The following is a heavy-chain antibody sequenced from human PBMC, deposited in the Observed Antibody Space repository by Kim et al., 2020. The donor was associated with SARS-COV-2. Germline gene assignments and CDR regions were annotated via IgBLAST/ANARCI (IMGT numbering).Heavy chain of an antibody. J-gene: IGHJ3*02. V-gene: IGHV1-24*01. D-gene: IGHD6-13*01. CDR2: FDPEDGEP. CDR3: ATDHGLGAANTGELDAFDI. CDR1: GYTLTELS. Sequence: ASVKVSCKVSGYTLTELSMHWVRQAPGKGLEWMGGFDPEDGEPIYVQKFQGRFTMTEDTSTDTAYMELSSLRSEDTAVYYCATDHGLGAANTGELDAFDIWGQGTMVTVSS.